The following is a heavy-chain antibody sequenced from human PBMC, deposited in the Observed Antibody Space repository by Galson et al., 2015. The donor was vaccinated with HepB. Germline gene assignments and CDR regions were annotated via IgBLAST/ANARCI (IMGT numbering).Heavy chain of an antibody. J-gene: IGHJ6*03. CDR2: MNPNSGNT. Sequence: SVTVSCKASGYTFTSYDINWVRQATGQGLEWMGWMNPNSGNTGYAQKFQGRVTMTRNTSISTAYMELSSLRSEDTAVYYCARGISNDFWSGYYQWGEYYYYMDVWGKGTTVTVSS. CDR1: GYTFTSYD. D-gene: IGHD3-3*01. CDR3: ARGISNDFWSGYYQWGEYYYYMDV. V-gene: IGHV1-8*01.